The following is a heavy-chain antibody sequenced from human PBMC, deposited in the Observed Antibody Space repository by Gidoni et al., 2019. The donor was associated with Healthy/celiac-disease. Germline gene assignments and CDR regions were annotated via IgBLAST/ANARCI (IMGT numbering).Heavy chain of an antibody. CDR2: ISYDGSNK. D-gene: IGHD2-2*01. Sequence: QVQLVESGGGVVQPGRSLRLSCAASGFTFRRSAMHWVRQAPGKGLEWVAVISYDGSNKYYADSVKGRFTISRDNSKNTLYLQMNSLRAEDTAVYYCARGRLVVVPAAFYYYYGMDVWGQGTTVTVSS. CDR3: ARGRLVVVPAAFYYYYGMDV. V-gene: IGHV3-30*01. CDR1: GFTFRRSA. J-gene: IGHJ6*02.